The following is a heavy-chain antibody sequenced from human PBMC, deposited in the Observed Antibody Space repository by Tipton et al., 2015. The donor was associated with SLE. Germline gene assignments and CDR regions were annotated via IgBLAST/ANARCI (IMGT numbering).Heavy chain of an antibody. CDR3: AVMTVIVPPDY. V-gene: IGHV3-74*01. J-gene: IGHJ4*02. Sequence: SLRLSCAASGITFGSYWMHWVRQTPGKGLVWVARISSDGRRSSYADSVKGRFTISRDNAKSTLYLQMNSLRVEDTAVYYCAVMTVIVPPDYWGQGTLVTVSS. D-gene: IGHD2-21*02. CDR2: ISSDGRRS. CDR1: GITFGSYW.